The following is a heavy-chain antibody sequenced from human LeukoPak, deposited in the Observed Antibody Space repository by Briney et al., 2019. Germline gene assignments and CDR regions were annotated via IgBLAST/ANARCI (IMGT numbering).Heavy chain of an antibody. CDR1: GYTFTSYG. CDR2: ISAYNGNT. CDR3: ARPVRFRLLYAFDI. V-gene: IGHV1-18*01. D-gene: IGHD3-10*01. Sequence: GASVKVSCKASGYTFTSYGISWVRQAPGQGLEWMGWISAYNGNTNYAQKPQGKVTMTTDTSTSTAYMELRSLRSDDTAVYYCARPVRFRLLYAFDIWGQGTMVTVSS. J-gene: IGHJ3*02.